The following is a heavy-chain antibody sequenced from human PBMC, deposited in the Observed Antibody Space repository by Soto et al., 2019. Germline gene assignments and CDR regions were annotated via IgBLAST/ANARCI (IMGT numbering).Heavy chain of an antibody. V-gene: IGHV1-3*01. CDR2: INAGNGNT. D-gene: IGHD3-22*01. J-gene: IGHJ4*02. Sequence: ASVKVSCKASGDTFTSYAMHWVRQAPGQRLEWMGWINAGNGNTKYSQKFQGRVTITRDTSASTAYMELSSLRSEDTAVYYCARSKTYYYDSSGYKIFDYWGQGTLVTVSS. CDR1: GDTFTSYA. CDR3: ARSKTYYYDSSGYKIFDY.